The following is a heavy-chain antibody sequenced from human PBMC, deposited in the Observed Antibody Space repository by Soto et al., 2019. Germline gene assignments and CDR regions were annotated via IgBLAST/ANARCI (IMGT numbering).Heavy chain of an antibody. CDR1: GITFTNAW. Sequence: EVQLVESGGGLVKPGGSLRLSCAASGITFTNAWMGWVRQAPGKGLELIGRLKSRRDGGTSDYAAPVKGRFSISKDESKNTLYLQMNSLKTEDTAVYHCTTDGGVSAYPLFWAWGQGTLVTVSS. CDR3: TTDGGVSAYPLFWA. CDR2: LKSRRDGGTS. D-gene: IGHD2-8*02. J-gene: IGHJ5*02. V-gene: IGHV3-15*01.